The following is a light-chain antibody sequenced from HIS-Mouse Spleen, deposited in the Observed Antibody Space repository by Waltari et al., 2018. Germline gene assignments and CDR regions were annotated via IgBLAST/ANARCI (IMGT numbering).Light chain of an antibody. CDR2: EVS. Sequence: LTQPPSASGSPGQSVTISCTGTSSDVGGYNYVSWYQQHPGKAPKLMIYEVSKRPSGVPDRFSGSKSGNTASLTVAGLQAEDEADYYCSSYAGSNNLVFGGGTKLTVL. CDR1: SSDVGGYNY. V-gene: IGLV2-8*01. J-gene: IGLJ2*01. CDR3: SSYAGSNNLV.